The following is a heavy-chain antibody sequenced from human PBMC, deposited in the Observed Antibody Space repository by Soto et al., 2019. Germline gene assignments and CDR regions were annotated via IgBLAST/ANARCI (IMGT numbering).Heavy chain of an antibody. V-gene: IGHV4-39*01. CDR1: GGSISNINYY. J-gene: IGHJ3*02. Sequence: PSETLSLTCTVSGGSISNINYYWGWIRQPPGKGLEWIGNIYYSGSTFYNPSLKSRLTISVDTSKNQFSLKLNSVTAADTAVFYRARHEYDSSGYDAFDIWGQGTMVTVSS. CDR3: ARHEYDSSGYDAFDI. CDR2: IYYSGST. D-gene: IGHD3-22*01.